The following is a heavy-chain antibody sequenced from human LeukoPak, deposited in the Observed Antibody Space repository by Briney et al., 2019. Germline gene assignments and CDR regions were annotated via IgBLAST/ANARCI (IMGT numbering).Heavy chain of an antibody. J-gene: IGHJ4*02. CDR3: AREAVVAATPFDY. D-gene: IGHD2-15*01. V-gene: IGHV1-69*05. CDR2: IIPIFGTA. Sequence: SVKVSCKASGGTFSSYAISWVRQAPGQGLEWMGGIIPIFGTANYAQKIQGRVTITTDESTSTAYMELSSLRSEDTAVYYCAREAVVAATPFDYWGQGTLVTVSS. CDR1: GGTFSSYA.